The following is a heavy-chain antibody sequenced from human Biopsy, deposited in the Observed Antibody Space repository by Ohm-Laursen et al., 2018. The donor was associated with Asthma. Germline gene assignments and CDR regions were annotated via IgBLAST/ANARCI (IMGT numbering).Heavy chain of an antibody. CDR2: INAGNGNT. J-gene: IGHJ4*02. CDR3: ARPYYDSSGYYYENLSFDY. CDR1: GYTFTSYA. D-gene: IGHD3-22*01. Sequence: ASVKVSCKASGYTFTSYAIHWVRQAPGQRLEWMGWINAGNGNTKYSQKFQGRVTITRDTSASTAYMELSSLRSEDTAVYYCARPYYDSSGYYYENLSFDYWGQGTLVTVSS. V-gene: IGHV1-3*01.